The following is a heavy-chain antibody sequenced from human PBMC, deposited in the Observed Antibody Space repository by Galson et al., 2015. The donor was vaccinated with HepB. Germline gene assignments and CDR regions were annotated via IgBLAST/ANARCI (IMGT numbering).Heavy chain of an antibody. V-gene: IGHV1-24*01. D-gene: IGHD6-13*01. CDR2: FRPEDGET. CDR3: ATDLSEGAAGDKRNYYYNTMDV. Sequence: SVTVSCKVSGSTLTEFSMHWVRQAPGKGLEWMGAFRPEDGETVYTQTFQGRVTMTADSSTDTAYMELSSLTSGDTAVYYCATDLSEGAAGDKRNYYYNTMDVWGQGTTVIVSS. J-gene: IGHJ6*02. CDR1: GSTLTEFS.